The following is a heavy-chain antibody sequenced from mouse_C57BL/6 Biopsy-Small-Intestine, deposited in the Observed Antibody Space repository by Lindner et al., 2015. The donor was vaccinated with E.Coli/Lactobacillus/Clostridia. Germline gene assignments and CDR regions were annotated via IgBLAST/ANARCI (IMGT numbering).Heavy chain of an antibody. V-gene: IGHV1-82*01. D-gene: IGHD2-4*01. CDR3: ARPSDDYGGVFAY. Sequence: QLQESGPELVKPGASVKISCKASGYAFSTSWMNWVKQRPGKGLVWIGRIYPGDGNANYNGKFKGTATLTADKSSSTAYMQLSSLTSEDSAVYFCARPSDDYGGVFAYWGQGTLVTVSA. J-gene: IGHJ3*01. CDR2: IYPGDGNA. CDR1: GYAFSTSW.